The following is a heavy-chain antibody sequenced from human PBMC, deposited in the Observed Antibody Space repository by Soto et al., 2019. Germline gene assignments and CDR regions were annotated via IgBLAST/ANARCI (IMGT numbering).Heavy chain of an antibody. CDR1: GISLSTSGVG. Sequence: QITVKGSGPTLVKPTQTLTLTCSLSGISLSTSGVGLGWIRQTPGKALEWLALIYWNDYKHYTPSLKSRLTITEDTSKNQAVLTMTNIDPVDTATYYCSRGLATLPVFAFDVWGQGTVVTVSS. D-gene: IGHD6-6*01. CDR3: SRGLATLPVFAFDV. J-gene: IGHJ3*01. V-gene: IGHV2-5*01. CDR2: IYWNDYK.